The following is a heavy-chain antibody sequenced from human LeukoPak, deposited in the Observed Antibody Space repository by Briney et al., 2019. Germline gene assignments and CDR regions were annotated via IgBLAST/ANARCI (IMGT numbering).Heavy chain of an antibody. CDR3: ARGRLNSGYDPGFDY. J-gene: IGHJ4*02. V-gene: IGHV4-61*01. D-gene: IGHD5-12*01. Sequence: SETLSLTCTVSGGSVSSGSYYWSWIRQPPGKGLEWIGYIYYSGSTNYNPSLKSRVTISVDTSKNQFSLKLSSVTAADTAVYYCARGRLNSGYDPGFDYWGQGTLVTVSS. CDR2: IYYSGST. CDR1: GGSVSSGSYY.